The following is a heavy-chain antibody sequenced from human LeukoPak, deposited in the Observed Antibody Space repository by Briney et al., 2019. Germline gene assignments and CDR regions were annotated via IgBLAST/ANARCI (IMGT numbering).Heavy chain of an antibody. Sequence: NPGGSLTLSCAASGFTFSSYSMNWVRQAQGQGLEWVSSISSSSSYIYYADSVKGRFTISRDNAKNSLYLQMNSLRAEDTAVYYCARDGEDIVVVPAAGDNWFDPWGQGTLVTVSS. CDR3: ARDGEDIVVVPAAGDNWFDP. CDR1: GFTFSSYS. J-gene: IGHJ5*02. D-gene: IGHD2-2*01. V-gene: IGHV3-21*01. CDR2: ISSSSSYI.